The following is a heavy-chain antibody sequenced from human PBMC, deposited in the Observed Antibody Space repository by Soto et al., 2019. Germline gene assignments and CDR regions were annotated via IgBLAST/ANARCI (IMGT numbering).Heavy chain of an antibody. CDR3: AKDSHWAIISPTHDS. CDR2: FRESGGTT. D-gene: IGHD2-2*01. V-gene: IGHV3-23*01. Sequence: GGSMRLSWAASEVNISNSAMSWVSQAQGKGLEWVSTFRESGGTTHYADSVKGRFTISRDTSKNMLYLQMNSLRAEDTAIYYCAKDSHWAIISPTHDSWGQGTLVTVSS. J-gene: IGHJ4*02. CDR1: EVNISNSA.